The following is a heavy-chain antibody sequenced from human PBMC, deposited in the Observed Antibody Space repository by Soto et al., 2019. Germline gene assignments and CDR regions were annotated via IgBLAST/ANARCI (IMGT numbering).Heavy chain of an antibody. D-gene: IGHD2-8*01. CDR3: AKDRQPDGLWPFDH. CDR2: IYGNGGGI. V-gene: IGHV3-23*01. J-gene: IGHJ4*02. CDR1: GFTFSTYA. Sequence: GGSLRLSCAASGFTFSTYAMDWVRQAPGKGLEWVSGIYGNGGGISYGDSVKGRFTISRDNSNNMLYLQMHSLRVEDTAVYYCAKDRQPDGLWPFDHWGQGTLVTVSS.